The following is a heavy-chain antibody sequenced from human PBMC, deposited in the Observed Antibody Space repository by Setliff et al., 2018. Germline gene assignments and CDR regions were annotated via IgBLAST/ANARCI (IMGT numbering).Heavy chain of an antibody. V-gene: IGHV4-4*07. D-gene: IGHD2-15*01. CDR3: ARDRVVVLAGRRGFYFDY. Sequence: SETRSLTCTVSGGSISSHYWTWIRQPAGKGLEWIGRLYTSGDTNYNPSLKSRVSMSLDTSKNQFSLKLSSVTAADTAVYYCARDRVVVLAGRRGFYFDYWGQGTLVTVSS. CDR1: GGSISSHY. J-gene: IGHJ4*02. CDR2: LYTSGDT.